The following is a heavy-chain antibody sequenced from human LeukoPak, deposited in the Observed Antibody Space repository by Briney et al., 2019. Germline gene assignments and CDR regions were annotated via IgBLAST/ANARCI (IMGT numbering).Heavy chain of an antibody. CDR1: GGSISSGGYY. V-gene: IGHV4-31*03. Sequence: SETLSLTCTVSGGSISSGGYYWSWIRQHPGKGLEWIGYIYYSGSTYYNPSLKSRVTISVDTSKNQFSLKLISVTAADTAVCYCASVYYDPPHYFDYWGQGTLVTVSS. D-gene: IGHD3-3*01. CDR2: IYYSGST. J-gene: IGHJ4*02. CDR3: ASVYYDPPHYFDY.